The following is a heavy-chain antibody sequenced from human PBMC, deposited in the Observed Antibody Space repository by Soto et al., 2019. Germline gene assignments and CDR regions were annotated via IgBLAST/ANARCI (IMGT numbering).Heavy chain of an antibody. CDR1: GFTFSTYA. J-gene: IGHJ4*02. CDR3: ARPWYDFWSGYYTPFAS. CDR2: ISGSGGST. D-gene: IGHD3-3*01. V-gene: IGHV3-23*01. Sequence: GGSLRLSCAASGFTFSTYAMSWVRQPPGKGLEWVSAISGSGGSTSYADSVKGRFTISRDNSKNTLNLQMDSLRAEDTAVYYCARPWYDFWSGYYTPFASWGQGSLVTVSS.